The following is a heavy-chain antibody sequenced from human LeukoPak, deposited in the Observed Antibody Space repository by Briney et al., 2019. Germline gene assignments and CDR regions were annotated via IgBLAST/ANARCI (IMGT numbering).Heavy chain of an antibody. D-gene: IGHD1-26*01. CDR2: IIPILGIA. Sequence: GASVKVSCKASGGTFSSYAISWVRQAPGQGLEWMGRIIPILGIANYAQKFQGRVTITADKSTSTAYMELSNLRSEDTAVYYCARAGWELDAYYYGMDVWGQGTTVTVSS. J-gene: IGHJ6*02. V-gene: IGHV1-69*04. CDR1: GGTFSSYA. CDR3: ARAGWELDAYYYGMDV.